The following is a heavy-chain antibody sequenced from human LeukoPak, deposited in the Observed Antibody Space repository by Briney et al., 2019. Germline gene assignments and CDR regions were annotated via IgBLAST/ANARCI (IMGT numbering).Heavy chain of an antibody. Sequence: SETLSLTCTVSGGSISSSSYYWGWIRQPPGKGLEWIGSIYYSGSTYYNPSLKGRVTISVDTSKNQFSLKLSSVTAADTAVYYCARAERNYYDSSGYYGYFQHWGQGTLVTVPS. CDR3: ARAERNYYDSSGYYGYFQH. D-gene: IGHD3-22*01. V-gene: IGHV4-39*07. CDR1: GGSISSSSYY. CDR2: IYYSGST. J-gene: IGHJ1*01.